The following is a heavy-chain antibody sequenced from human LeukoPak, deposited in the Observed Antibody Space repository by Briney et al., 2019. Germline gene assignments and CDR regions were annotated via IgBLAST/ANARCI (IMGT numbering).Heavy chain of an antibody. Sequence: SETLSLTCTVSGGSISSYYWSWIRQPPGKGLEWIGYIYYSGSTNYNPSLKSRVTISVDRSKNQFSLKLSSVTAADTAVYYCARGRRAAAGTFDYWGQGTLVTVSS. CDR1: GGSISSYY. D-gene: IGHD6-13*01. V-gene: IGHV4-59*12. CDR3: ARGRRAAAGTFDY. CDR2: IYYSGST. J-gene: IGHJ4*02.